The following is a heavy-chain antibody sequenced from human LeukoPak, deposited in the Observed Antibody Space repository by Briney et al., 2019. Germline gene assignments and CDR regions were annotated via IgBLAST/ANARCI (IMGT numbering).Heavy chain of an antibody. J-gene: IGHJ4*02. D-gene: IGHD3-9*01. CDR1: GGSFSGYY. CDR2: INHSGST. CDR3: AGGSPYYDILTGYYGPYYFDY. V-gene: IGHV4-34*01. Sequence: SETLSLTCAVYGGSFSGYYWIWIRQPPGKGLEWTGEINHSGSTNYNPSLKSRVTISVDTSKNQFSLKLSSVTAADTAVYYCAGGSPYYDILTGYYGPYYFDYWGQGTLVTVSS.